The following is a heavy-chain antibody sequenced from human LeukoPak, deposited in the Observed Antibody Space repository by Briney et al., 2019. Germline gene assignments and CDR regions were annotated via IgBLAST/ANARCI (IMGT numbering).Heavy chain of an antibody. D-gene: IGHD5-18*01. CDR3: ARLNVDTAMVLDY. J-gene: IGHJ4*02. CDR2: IYSGGST. V-gene: IGHV3-53*01. Sequence: AGGSLRLSCAASGFTVNNNYMSWVRQAPGKGLEWVSVIYSGGSTYYADSVKGRFTISRDNSKNTLYLQMNSLRAEDTAVYYCARLNVDTAMVLDYWGQGTLVTVSS. CDR1: GFTVNNNY.